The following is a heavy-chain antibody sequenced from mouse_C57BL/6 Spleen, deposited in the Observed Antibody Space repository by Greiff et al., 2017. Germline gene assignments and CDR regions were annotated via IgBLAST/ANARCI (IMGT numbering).Heavy chain of an antibody. CDR1: GFSLTSYG. Sequence: VMLVESGPGLVQPSQSLSITCTVSGFSLTSYGVHWVRQSPGKGLEWLGVIWRGGSTDYNAAFMSRLSISKDNSKSQVFFKMNSLQADDTAIYYCAHITTVVATDWYFDVWGTGTSVTVSS. V-gene: IGHV2-5*01. D-gene: IGHD1-1*01. CDR3: AHITTVVATDWYFDV. CDR2: IWRGGST. J-gene: IGHJ1*03.